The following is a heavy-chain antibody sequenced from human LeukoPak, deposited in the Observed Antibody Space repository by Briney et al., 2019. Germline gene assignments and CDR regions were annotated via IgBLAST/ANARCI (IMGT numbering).Heavy chain of an antibody. CDR2: IYSGGHT. CDR1: GFIVSSNY. CDR3: ARSTRDGYNHYHYYYMDV. V-gene: IGHV3-53*01. J-gene: IGHJ6*03. D-gene: IGHD5-24*01. Sequence: GGSPRLSCAASGFIVSSNYMNWVRQAPGKGLEWVSVIYSGGHTYYTDSVKGRFTISRDISNNTLYLHMNSLRPDDTAVYYCARSTRDGYNHYHYYYMDVWGKGTTVTVSS.